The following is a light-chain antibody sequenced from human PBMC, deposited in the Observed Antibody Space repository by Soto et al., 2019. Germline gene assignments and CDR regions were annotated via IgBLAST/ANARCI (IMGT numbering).Light chain of an antibody. Sequence: EIVVTRWPTTLSLCAVERATLSCRASQSVSSNLAWYQQKPGQAPRLLIYGASTRATGIPARFSGSGSGTDFTLTISSLEPEDIAVYYCQQRSNWRVTFGGGTKV. CDR1: QSVSSN. V-gene: IGKV3-11*01. CDR3: QQRSNWRVT. CDR2: GAS. J-gene: IGKJ4*01.